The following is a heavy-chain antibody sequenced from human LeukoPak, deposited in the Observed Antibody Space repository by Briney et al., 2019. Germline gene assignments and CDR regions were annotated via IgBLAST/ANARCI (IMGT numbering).Heavy chain of an antibody. V-gene: IGHV3-9*01. CDR2: ISWNSGSI. CDR3: AKVPLGSYHFDY. Sequence: GRSLRLSCAASGFTFDDYAMHWVRQAPGKGLEWVSGISWNSGSIGYADSVKGRFTISRDNAKNSLYLQMNSLRAEDTALYYCAKVPLGSYHFDYWGQGTLVTVSS. CDR1: GFTFDDYA. J-gene: IGHJ4*02. D-gene: IGHD1-26*01.